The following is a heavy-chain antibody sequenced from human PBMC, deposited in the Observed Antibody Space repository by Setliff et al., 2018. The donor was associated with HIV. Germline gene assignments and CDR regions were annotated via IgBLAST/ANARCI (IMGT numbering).Heavy chain of an antibody. V-gene: IGHV4-39*01. CDR1: NGSISRSSYY. J-gene: IGHJ4*01. CDR2: IYYSGST. D-gene: IGHD3-10*01. CDR3: ASTDNTGYKIDY. Sequence: SETLSLTCAVSNGSISRSSYYWGWIRQPPGKGPEWVGSIYYSGSTYYSPSLKSRVTISVDTSKRQFFLHLTSVTAAATAVYFCASTDNTGYKIDYWGQGALVTVSS.